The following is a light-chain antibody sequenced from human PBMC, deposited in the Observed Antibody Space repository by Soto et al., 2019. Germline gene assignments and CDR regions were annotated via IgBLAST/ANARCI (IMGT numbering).Light chain of an antibody. CDR3: SSYTNINTRACV. CDR2: EVN. CDR1: SSDIGSYNR. Sequence: QSVLTQPASVSGSPGQSITISCTGTSSDIGSYNRVSWYQQPPGTAPKLIIYEVNNRPSGVSNRFSGSKSGNTASLTISGLQAEDEAEYYCSSYTNINTRACVFGTGTKVTVL. V-gene: IGLV2-14*01. J-gene: IGLJ1*01.